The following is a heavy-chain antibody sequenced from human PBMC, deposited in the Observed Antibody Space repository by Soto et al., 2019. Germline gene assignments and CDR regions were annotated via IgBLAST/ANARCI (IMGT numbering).Heavy chain of an antibody. V-gene: IGHV5-51*01. CDR2: IYPGDSDT. CDR1: GYSFTRYW. Sequence: GESLKIACTVSGYSFTRYWIGWVRQMPGKGLEWMGIIYPGDSDTRYSLSFQGQVTISADKSISTAYLQWSSLEASDTAMYYCARLGYYYDSSGYYEGVYYYYYGMDVWGQGTTVTSP. J-gene: IGHJ6*02. D-gene: IGHD3-22*01. CDR3: ARLGYYYDSSGYYEGVYYYYYGMDV.